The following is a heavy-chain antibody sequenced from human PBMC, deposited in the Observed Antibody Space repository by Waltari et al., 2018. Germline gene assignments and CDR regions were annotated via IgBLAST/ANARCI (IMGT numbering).Heavy chain of an antibody. CDR1: EFTFSSYA. D-gene: IGHD6-19*01. CDR3: AKDPAGTYYFEY. J-gene: IGHJ4*02. CDR2: ISGRCGNT. V-gene: IGHV3-23*01. Sequence: EVQLLESGGGLVQPGGSLRLSCAASEFTFSSYAMNWVRQAPGKGLDGVSTISGRCGNTYYADSVKGLFTISRDNSKNTLYLQMNSLRAEDTAVYYCAKDPAGTYYFEYWGQGTLVTVSS.